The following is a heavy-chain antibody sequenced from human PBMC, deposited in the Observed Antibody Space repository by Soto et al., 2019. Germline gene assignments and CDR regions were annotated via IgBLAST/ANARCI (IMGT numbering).Heavy chain of an antibody. Sequence: GKSLKISCKGSGYSFTSYWISWVRQMPGKGLEWMGRIDPSDSYTNYSPSFQGHVTISADKCISTAYLQWSSLKASDTAMYYCARPYARRTGTARYYYSGKDVWGEG. CDR2: IDPSDSYT. CDR1: GYSFTSYW. J-gene: IGHJ6*02. V-gene: IGHV5-10-1*01. D-gene: IGHD1-7*01. CDR3: ARPYARRTGTARYYYSGKDV.